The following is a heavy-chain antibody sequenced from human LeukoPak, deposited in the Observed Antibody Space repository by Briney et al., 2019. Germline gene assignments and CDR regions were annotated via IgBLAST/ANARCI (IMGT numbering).Heavy chain of an antibody. V-gene: IGHV4-30-4*01. Sequence: SETLSLNCTVSGASISSGAYHWSWIRQAPGKGLEWIGHSGTTSYNPSLNGRVSISVDTSKNQFSLRLTSVTAADTAVYFCATYYGSQGGSGSWGQGTRVTVSS. J-gene: IGHJ5*02. CDR2: SGTT. D-gene: IGHD3-10*01. CDR3: ATYYGSQGGSGS. CDR1: GASISSGAYH.